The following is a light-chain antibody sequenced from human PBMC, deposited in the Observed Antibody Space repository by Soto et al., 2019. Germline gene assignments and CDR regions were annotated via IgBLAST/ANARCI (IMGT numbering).Light chain of an antibody. J-gene: IGLJ2*01. Sequence: QSVLTQPPSVSGAPGQRVTISCTGSSSNIGAGYDVHWYHQVPGTAPKLLIFGNTNRPSGVPDRFSGSKSGTSASLAISGLRSEDEADYYCAAWDDSLTVVFGGGTKLTVL. CDR1: SSNIGAGYD. V-gene: IGLV1-40*01. CDR2: GNT. CDR3: AAWDDSLTVV.